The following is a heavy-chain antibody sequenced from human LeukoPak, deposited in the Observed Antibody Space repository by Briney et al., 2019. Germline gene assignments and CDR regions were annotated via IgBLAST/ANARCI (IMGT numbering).Heavy chain of an antibody. CDR1: SGSFSGYY. Sequence: SETLSLTCTVYSGSFSGYYWGWIRQPPGKGLEWIGSISHSGSTYYNPSLKSRVTISVDTSKNQFSLKLASVTAADTAVYYCARGQQWLVPHWGQGILVTASS. J-gene: IGHJ4*02. CDR3: ARGQQWLVPH. CDR2: ISHSGST. D-gene: IGHD6-19*01. V-gene: IGHV4-38-2*02.